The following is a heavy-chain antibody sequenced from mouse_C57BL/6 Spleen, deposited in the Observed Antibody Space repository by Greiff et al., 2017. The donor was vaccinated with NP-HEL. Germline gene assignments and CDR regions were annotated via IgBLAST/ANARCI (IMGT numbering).Heavy chain of an antibody. V-gene: IGHV1-64*01. J-gene: IGHJ4*01. CDR2: IHPNSGST. Sequence: VQLQQPGAELVKPGASVKLSCKASGYTFTSYWMHWVKQRPGQGLEWIGMIHPNSGSTNYNEKFKSKATLTVDKSSSTAYMQLSSLTSEDSAVYYCARSEDYYGSTYAMDYWGQGTSVTVSS. D-gene: IGHD1-1*01. CDR1: GYTFTSYW. CDR3: ARSEDYYGSTYAMDY.